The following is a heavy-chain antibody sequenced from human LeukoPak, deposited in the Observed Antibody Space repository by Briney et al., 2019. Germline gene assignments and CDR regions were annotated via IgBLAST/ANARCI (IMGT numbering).Heavy chain of an antibody. D-gene: IGHD3-9*01. CDR3: ARLRGGYDILTGYFDY. V-gene: IGHV5-51*01. CDR2: IYPGDSDT. Sequence: GESLKISCKGSGYSFTSYWSGGVRQMPGKGLECMGIIYPGDSDTRYSPSFQGQVTISADKSISTAYLQWSSLKASDTAMYYCARLRGGYDILTGYFDYWGQGTLVTVSS. CDR1: GYSFTSYW. J-gene: IGHJ4*02.